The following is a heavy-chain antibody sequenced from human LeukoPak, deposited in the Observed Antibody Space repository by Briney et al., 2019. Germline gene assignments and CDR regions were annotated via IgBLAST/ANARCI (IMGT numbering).Heavy chain of an antibody. V-gene: IGHV4-39*01. CDR3: ARLARFNSSGYQRSFEY. Sequence: PSETLSLTCAVSGGSISSSNWWSWVRQPPGKGLEWIGSIYYSGSTYYNPSLKSRVTISVDTSKNQFSLKLSSVTAADTAVYYCARLARFNSSGYQRSFEYWGQGTLVNVSS. J-gene: IGHJ4*02. D-gene: IGHD3-22*01. CDR1: GGSISSSNW. CDR2: IYYSGST.